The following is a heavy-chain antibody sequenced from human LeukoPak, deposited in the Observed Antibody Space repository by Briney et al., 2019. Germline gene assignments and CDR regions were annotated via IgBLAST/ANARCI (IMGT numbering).Heavy chain of an antibody. CDR3: AKDGTYYYDSSGYPHYMDV. CDR1: GFTVSSNY. V-gene: IGHV3-30*02. CDR2: IRYDGSNK. J-gene: IGHJ6*03. Sequence: GGSLRLSCAASGFTVSSNYMSWVRQAPGKGLEWVAFIRYDGSNKYYADSVKGRFTISRDNSKNTLYLQMNSLRAEDTAVYYCAKDGTYYYDSSGYPHYMDVWGKGTTVTVSS. D-gene: IGHD3-22*01.